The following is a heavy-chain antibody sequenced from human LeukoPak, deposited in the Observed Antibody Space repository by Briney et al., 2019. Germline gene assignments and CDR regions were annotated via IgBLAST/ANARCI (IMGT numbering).Heavy chain of an antibody. J-gene: IGHJ4*02. CDR2: INPSSGGT. CDR3: AREEWLVDYFDY. CDR1: GYTFTGYY. D-gene: IGHD6-19*01. V-gene: IGHV1-2*02. Sequence: GASVKVSCKASGYTFTGYYMHWVRQAPGQGLEWMGWINPSSGGTNYAQKFQGRVTMTRDTSISTAYMELSRLRSDDTAVYYCAREEWLVDYFDYWGQGTLVTVSS.